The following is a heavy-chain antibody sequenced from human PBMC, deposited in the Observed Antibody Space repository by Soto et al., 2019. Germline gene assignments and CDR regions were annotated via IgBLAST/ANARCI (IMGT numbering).Heavy chain of an antibody. CDR2: INPNSGGT. V-gene: IGHV1-2*02. CDR3: ARDLFWYSSGWCGSDY. Sequence: ASVKVSCKASGYTFTGYYMHWVRQAPGQGLEWMGWINPNSGGTNYAQKFQGRVTMTRDTSISTAYMELSRLRSDDTAVYYCARDLFWYSSGWCGSDYWGKGTLVPVSP. J-gene: IGHJ4*02. D-gene: IGHD6-19*01. CDR1: GYTFTGYY.